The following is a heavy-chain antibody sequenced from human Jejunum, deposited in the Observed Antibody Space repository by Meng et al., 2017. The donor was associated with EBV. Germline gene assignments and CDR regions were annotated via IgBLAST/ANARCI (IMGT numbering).Heavy chain of an antibody. D-gene: IGHD3-3*01. J-gene: IGHJ4*02. CDR1: GFSFSSSW. V-gene: IGHV3-74*01. Sequence: EVQLVESGGGLVQPGGSLRLSCVASGFSFSSSWMHWVRQVPGKGLVWVSRINADGSITNYADSAKGRFTISRDNAKNTLYLQMNGLRADDTAVYYCGDFSVHWRQGTRVTVSS. CDR2: INADGSIT. CDR3: GDFSVH.